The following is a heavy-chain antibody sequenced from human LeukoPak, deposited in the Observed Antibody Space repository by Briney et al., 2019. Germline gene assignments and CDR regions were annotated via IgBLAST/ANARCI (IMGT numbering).Heavy chain of an antibody. CDR3: ARHGLYQDYGY. V-gene: IGHV4-39*01. J-gene: IGHJ4*02. Sequence: SETLSLTCSVSGGSISGSSYYWGWIRQPPGKGLEWIGSIYFSGSTYYNPSLKGRVTISVDTSKNQFSLNLTSVTAADTAVYYCARHGLYQDYGYWGQGTLVTVSS. D-gene: IGHD3-16*01. CDR1: GGSISGSSYY. CDR2: IYFSGST.